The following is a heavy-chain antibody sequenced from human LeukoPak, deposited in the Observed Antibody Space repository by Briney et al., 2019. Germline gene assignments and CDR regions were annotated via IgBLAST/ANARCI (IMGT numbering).Heavy chain of an antibody. CDR1: GGSISSYY. Sequence: SETLSLTXTVSGGSISSYYWGWIRQPPGKGLEWIGYIYYSGSTNYNPSLKSRVTISVDTSKNQSSLKLGSVTAADTAVYYCARDGKAARPTYYYYYMDVWGKGTTVTVSS. V-gene: IGHV4-59*01. CDR2: IYYSGST. J-gene: IGHJ6*03. D-gene: IGHD6-6*01. CDR3: ARDGKAARPTYYYYYMDV.